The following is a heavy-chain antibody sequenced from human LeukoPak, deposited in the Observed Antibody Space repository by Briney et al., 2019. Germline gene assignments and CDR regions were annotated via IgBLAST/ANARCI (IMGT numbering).Heavy chain of an antibody. D-gene: IGHD4-11*01. CDR3: ARMKTTWPSY. Sequence: RASETLSLTCAVSGGSISSGGYSWSWIRQPPGKGLEWIGYIYHSGSTYYNPSLKSRVTISVDTSKNQFSLKLSSVTAADTAVYYCARMKTTWPSYWGQGTLVTVSS. CDR1: GGSISSGGYS. J-gene: IGHJ4*02. V-gene: IGHV4-30-2*01. CDR2: IYHSGST.